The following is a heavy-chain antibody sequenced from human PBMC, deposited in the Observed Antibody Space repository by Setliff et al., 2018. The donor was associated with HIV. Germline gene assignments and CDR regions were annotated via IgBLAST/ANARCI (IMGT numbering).Heavy chain of an antibody. CDR2: INTDSGTP. Sequence: ASVKVSCKASADTFTNCLINWVRQAPGQGLEWMGWINTDSGTPTYAQAFTGRFVFSLDTSVSTAFLQITSLKAEDTAVYYCARTRSGGSSVYYYYYMDVWGQGTAVTVSS. J-gene: IGHJ6*03. V-gene: IGHV7-4-1*02. CDR3: ARTRSGGSSVYYYYYMDV. D-gene: IGHD2-15*01. CDR1: ADTFTNCL.